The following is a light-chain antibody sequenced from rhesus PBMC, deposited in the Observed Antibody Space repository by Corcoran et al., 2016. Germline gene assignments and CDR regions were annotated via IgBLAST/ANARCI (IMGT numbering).Light chain of an antibody. CDR2: YDN. CDR1: NIGSKN. V-gene: IGLV3-29*01. Sequence: SYDVTQPRSVSVSPGQTASITCGGDNIGSKNVHCYQQKPAQAPVLVIYYDNDRPSGLPERFSGSNSGNTATLTISGVAAVDDADYYCQVWDSSSDHYIFGAGTRLTVL. CDR3: QVWDSSSDHYI. J-gene: IGLJ1*01.